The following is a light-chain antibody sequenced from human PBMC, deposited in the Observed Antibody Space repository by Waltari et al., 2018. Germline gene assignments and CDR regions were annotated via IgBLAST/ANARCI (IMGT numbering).Light chain of an antibody. CDR2: RDT. CDR3: QAWDSSSVV. CDR1: KLEDKF. J-gene: IGLJ3*02. V-gene: IGLV3-1*01. Sequence: SYEVTQPPSVSVSPGQPATIACSGDKLEDKFTAWFQQRPGQSPVLIIYRDTKRPPGIPERFLGSNSGNTATLTISGTQAMDEGDYYCQAWDSSSVVFGGGTKLTVL.